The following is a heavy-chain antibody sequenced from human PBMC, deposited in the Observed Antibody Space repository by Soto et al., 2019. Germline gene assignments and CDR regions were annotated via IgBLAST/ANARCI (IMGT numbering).Heavy chain of an antibody. CDR2: IYYSGST. V-gene: IGHV4-39*01. CDR1: GGSISSSSYY. J-gene: IGHJ6*02. Sequence: SETLSLTCTVSGGSISSSSYYWGCIRQPPGKGLEWIGSIYYSGSTYYNPSLKSRVTISVDTSKNQFSLKLSSVTAADTAVYYCAGNRASSPFYYYGMDVWDQGTTVTVSS. D-gene: IGHD1-26*01. CDR3: AGNRASSPFYYYGMDV.